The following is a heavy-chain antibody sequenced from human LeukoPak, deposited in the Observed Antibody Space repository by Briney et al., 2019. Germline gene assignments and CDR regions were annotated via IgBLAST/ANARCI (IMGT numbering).Heavy chain of an antibody. CDR2: IYTGGST. V-gene: IGHV4-61*02. J-gene: IGHJ4*02. CDR1: GGSIGRGSYY. Sequence: SETLSLTCTVSGGSIGRGSYYWGWIRQPACKGLEWIGRIYTGGSTNYNPSLKSRVTMSLDTSKNQLSLKLSSVTAADTAVYYCASSGSFRQQLIKWGQGTLVTVSS. CDR3: ASSGSFRQQLIK. D-gene: IGHD6-13*01.